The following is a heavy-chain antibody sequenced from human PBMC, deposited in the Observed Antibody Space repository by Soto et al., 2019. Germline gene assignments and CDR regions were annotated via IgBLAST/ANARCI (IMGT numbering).Heavy chain of an antibody. CDR3: ARDMGVFWSGYPEGGFDY. V-gene: IGHV3-7*01. Sequence: GGSLRLSCAASGFTFTNYWMSWVRQAPGKGLEWVANIKQDGSEKYYADSARGRFIISRDNAKTSLYLQMNSLRAEDTAVYYCARDMGVFWSGYPEGGFDYWGQGTPVTVSS. J-gene: IGHJ4*02. D-gene: IGHD3-3*01. CDR1: GFTFTNYW. CDR2: IKQDGSEK.